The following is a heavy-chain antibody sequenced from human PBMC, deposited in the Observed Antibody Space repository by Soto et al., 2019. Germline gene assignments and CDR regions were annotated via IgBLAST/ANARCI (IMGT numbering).Heavy chain of an antibody. V-gene: IGHV4-31*03. D-gene: IGHD3-22*01. CDR2: IYYSGST. CDR1: GGSMNSDSYY. J-gene: IGHJ4*02. CDR3: ARMGRATYYYDSVGGWIDQ. Sequence: QVQLQESGPGLVKPSQTLSLTCTVSGGSMNSDSYYWSWVRQPPGKGLEWIGYIYYSGSTYYNPSLMSRVTISIDTSKNQLSLKLNSVTAADTAVYYCARMGRATYYYDSVGGWIDQWGQGSLVTVSS.